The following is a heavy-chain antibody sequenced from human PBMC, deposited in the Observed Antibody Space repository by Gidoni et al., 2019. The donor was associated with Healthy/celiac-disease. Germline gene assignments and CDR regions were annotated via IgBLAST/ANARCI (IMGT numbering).Heavy chain of an antibody. CDR3: ARIPAGYYYDSSGYNGPFDY. Sequence: QVQLQESGPGLVKPSQTLSLTCTVSAGSISSGGYYCSWIRQHPGKGLEWIGYIYYSGSTYYNPSLKSRVTIAVDTSKNQFSLKLSSVTAADTAVYYCARIPAGYYYDSSGYNGPFDYWGQGTLVTVSS. CDR1: AGSISSGGYY. D-gene: IGHD3-22*01. J-gene: IGHJ4*02. V-gene: IGHV4-31*03. CDR2: IYYSGST.